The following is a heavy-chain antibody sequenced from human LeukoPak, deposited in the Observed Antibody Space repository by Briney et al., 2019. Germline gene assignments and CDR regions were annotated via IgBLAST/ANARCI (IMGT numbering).Heavy chain of an antibody. CDR2: ISWNSGSI. Sequence: PGRSPRLSCAASGFTFDDYAMHWVRQAPGKGLEWVSGISWNSGSIGYADSVKGRFTISRDNAKNSLYLQMNSLRAEDTALYYCAKVDRGSSSPNNHYYYYGMDVWGQGTTVTVSS. V-gene: IGHV3-9*01. D-gene: IGHD6-6*01. J-gene: IGHJ6*02. CDR3: AKVDRGSSSPNNHYYYYGMDV. CDR1: GFTFDDYA.